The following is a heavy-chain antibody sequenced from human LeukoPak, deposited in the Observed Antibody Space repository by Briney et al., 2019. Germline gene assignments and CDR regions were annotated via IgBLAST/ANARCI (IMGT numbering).Heavy chain of an antibody. Sequence: GGSLRLSCAASGFSFSDYGMHWVRQPPGKGLEWVAFIRYDGSTKYYADSVKGRFTISRDNSKNTLHLQMNSLRAEDTAIYYCAKDRDSGSYFDDCWFDPWGQGNLVTVSS. CDR1: GFSFSDYG. CDR2: IRYDGSTK. V-gene: IGHV3-30*02. D-gene: IGHD3-10*01. J-gene: IGHJ5*02. CDR3: AKDRDSGSYFDDCWFDP.